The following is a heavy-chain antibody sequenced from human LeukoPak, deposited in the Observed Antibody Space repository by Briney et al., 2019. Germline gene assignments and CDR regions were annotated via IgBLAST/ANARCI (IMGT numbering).Heavy chain of an antibody. D-gene: IGHD3-9*01. Sequence: SETLSLTCTVSGGSISSYYWSWIRQPPGKGLEWIGYIYYSGTTNYNPSLKSRVTISVDTSKNQFSLKLSSVTAADTAVYYCARSGDILTAYYYYFDYWGQGTLVTVSS. CDR2: IYYSGTT. J-gene: IGHJ4*02. CDR3: ARSGDILTAYYYYFDY. V-gene: IGHV4-59*08. CDR1: GGSISSYY.